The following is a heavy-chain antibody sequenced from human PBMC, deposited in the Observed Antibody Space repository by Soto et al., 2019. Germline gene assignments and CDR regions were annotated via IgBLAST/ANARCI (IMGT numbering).Heavy chain of an antibody. J-gene: IGHJ6*02. D-gene: IGHD3-10*01. CDR1: GGSISSSSYY. CDR2: IYYSGST. Sequence: QLQLQESGPGLVKPSETLSLTCTVSGGSISSSSYYWGWIRQPPGKGLEWIGSIYYSGSTYYNPSLKSRVTISVDTSKNQFSLKLSSVTAADTAVYYCASLGRGSYYYGMDVWGQGTTVTVSS. V-gene: IGHV4-39*01. CDR3: ASLGRGSYYYGMDV.